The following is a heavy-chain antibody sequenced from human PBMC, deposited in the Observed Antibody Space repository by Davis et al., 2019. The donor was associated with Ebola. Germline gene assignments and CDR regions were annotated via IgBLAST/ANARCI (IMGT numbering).Heavy chain of an antibody. CDR1: GDSVSISSGG. CDR2: TYFTSKWYN. D-gene: IGHD5-18*01. CDR3: ARGWLRAGMDV. Sequence: HSQTLSLTCAVSGDSVSISSGGYNWIRQSPSRGLEWLGRTYFTSKWYNDYAVSVKSRIIINPDTSKNQFSLQLNSVTPEDTALYYCARGWLRAGMDVWGEGTTVTVSS. J-gene: IGHJ6*04. V-gene: IGHV6-1*01.